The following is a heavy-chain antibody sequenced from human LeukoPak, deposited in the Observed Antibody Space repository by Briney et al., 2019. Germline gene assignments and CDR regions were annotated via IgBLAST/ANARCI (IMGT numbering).Heavy chain of an antibody. J-gene: IGHJ5*02. V-gene: IGHV1-2*02. CDR3: ARDLRYYDFWSGSENWFDP. CDR2: INPNSGGT. D-gene: IGHD3-3*01. Sequence: ASVKVSCTASGYTFTGYYMHWVRQAPGQGLEWMGWINPNSGGTNYAQKFQGRVTMTRDTSISTAYMELSRLRSDDTAVYYCARDLRYYDFWSGSENWFDPWGQGTLVTVSS. CDR1: GYTFTGYY.